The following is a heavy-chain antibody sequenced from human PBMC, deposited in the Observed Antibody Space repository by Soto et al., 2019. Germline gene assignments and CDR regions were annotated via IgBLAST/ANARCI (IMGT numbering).Heavy chain of an antibody. CDR2: IYPGDSDT. V-gene: IGHV5-51*01. CDR3: ARTRSFTLGFYYDGMDV. CDR1: GYTFSDYW. D-gene: IGHD6-6*01. Sequence: GESLKISCQASGYTFSDYWIGWVRQMPGKGLEWMGIIYPGDSDTRYSPSFQGQVTISADKSLRTAYLQWTSLKASDTALYYCARTRSFTLGFYYDGMDVWGQGTTVTVSS. J-gene: IGHJ6*02.